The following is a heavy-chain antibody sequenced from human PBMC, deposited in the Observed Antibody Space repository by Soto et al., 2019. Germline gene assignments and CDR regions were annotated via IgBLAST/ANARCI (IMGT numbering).Heavy chain of an antibody. V-gene: IGHV1-2*02. J-gene: IGHJ4*02. CDR1: GYTFIGYY. D-gene: IGHD5-12*01. CDR2: INPNSGGT. Sequence: GASVKVSCKASGYTFIGYYIHWVRQAPGQGLEWMGWINPNSGGTNYAQKFQGRVTMTRDTSISTAYMELSRLRSDDTAVYYCARVTGEGLRLPLGYWGQGTLVTVSS. CDR3: ARVTGEGLRLPLGY.